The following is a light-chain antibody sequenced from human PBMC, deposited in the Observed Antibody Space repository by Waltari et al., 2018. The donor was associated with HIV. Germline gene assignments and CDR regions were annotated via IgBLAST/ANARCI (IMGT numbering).Light chain of an antibody. CDR2: AAS. J-gene: IGKJ1*01. CDR1: QGVSTW. Sequence: IQMTQSPSSVSASIGNRVTITCRASQGVSTWLAWYQQKPGKAPKLLIYAASTLQSGVPSRFSGSGSGTDFTLTITSLQPEDFATYYCQQTNSFPRTFGKGTRVDIK. V-gene: IGKV1-12*01. CDR3: QQTNSFPRT.